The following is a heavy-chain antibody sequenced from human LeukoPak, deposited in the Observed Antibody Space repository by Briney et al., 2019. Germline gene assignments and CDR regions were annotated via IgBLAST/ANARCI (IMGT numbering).Heavy chain of an antibody. D-gene: IGHD5-12*01. V-gene: IGHV4-34*01. J-gene: IGHJ5*02. CDR3: AMYDIVATNWFDP. CDR2: ITHRGST. CDR1: GGSFSGYY. Sequence: PSETLSLTCAVYGGSFSGYYWSWIRQPPGKGLEWIGEITHRGSTNYNPSLKSRVTISVDTSKNQFSLKLNSVTAADTAVYYCAMYDIVATNWFDPWGQGTLVTVSS.